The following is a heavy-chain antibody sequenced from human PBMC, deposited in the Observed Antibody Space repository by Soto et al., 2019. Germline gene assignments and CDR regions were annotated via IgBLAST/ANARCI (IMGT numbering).Heavy chain of an antibody. Sequence: GESLXISCKGSGYSFTSYLIGWVRQMPGKGLEWMGIIYPGDSDTRYSPSFQGQVTISADKSISTAYLQWSSLKASDTAMYYCVHRVTTYGMDVWGQGTTVTVSS. D-gene: IGHD4-17*01. CDR1: GYSFTSYL. V-gene: IGHV5-51*01. CDR2: IYPGDSDT. J-gene: IGHJ6*02. CDR3: VHRVTTYGMDV.